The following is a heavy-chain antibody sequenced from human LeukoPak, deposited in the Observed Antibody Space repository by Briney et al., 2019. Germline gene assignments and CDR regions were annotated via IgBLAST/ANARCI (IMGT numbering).Heavy chain of an antibody. Sequence: GGSLRLSCAASGFTFSSYEMNWVRQAPGKGLEWVSYISSSGSTIYYADSVKGRFTISRDNAKNSLYLQMNSLRAEDTAVYYCARDRSATTHYDILTGPWGYFDYWGQGTLVTVSS. J-gene: IGHJ4*02. CDR3: ARDRSATTHYDILTGPWGYFDY. CDR2: ISSSGSTI. V-gene: IGHV3-48*03. D-gene: IGHD3-9*01. CDR1: GFTFSSYE.